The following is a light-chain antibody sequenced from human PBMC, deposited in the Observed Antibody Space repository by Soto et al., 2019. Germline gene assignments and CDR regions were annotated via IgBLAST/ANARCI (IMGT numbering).Light chain of an antibody. CDR2: DAS. V-gene: IGKV3-11*01. CDR1: QSVSSY. Sequence: EVGWTRWPATLSLSPGERATLSCRASQSVSSYLAWYQQKPGQAPRLLIYDASNRATGIPARFSGSGSGTDFTLTISSLEPEDFAVYYCQQRSNWPTFGQGTRLEIK. CDR3: QQRSNWPT. J-gene: IGKJ5*01.